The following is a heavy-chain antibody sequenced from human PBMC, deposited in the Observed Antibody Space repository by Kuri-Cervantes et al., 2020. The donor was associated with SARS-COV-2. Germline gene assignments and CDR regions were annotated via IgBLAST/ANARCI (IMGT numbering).Heavy chain of an antibody. Sequence: GGSLRLSCAASGFTFSRDTMYWVRQAPGRGLVWVSRMNGDGSTITYADSVKGRFTISRDDSNNTLYLQMNSLKIEDTAVYYCTTDRYCSSTSCYLVSDFWGQGTLVTVSS. D-gene: IGHD2-2*01. V-gene: IGHV3-74*01. CDR2: MNGDGSTI. CDR3: TTDRYCSSTSCYLVSDF. J-gene: IGHJ4*02. CDR1: GFTFSRDT.